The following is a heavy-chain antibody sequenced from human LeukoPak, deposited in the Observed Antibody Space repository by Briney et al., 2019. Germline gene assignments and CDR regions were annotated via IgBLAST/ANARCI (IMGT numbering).Heavy chain of an antibody. Sequence: ASVKVSCKASGYTFTSYYMHWVRQAPGQGLEWMGIINPSGGSTSYAQRFQGRVTMTRDMSTSTVYMELSSLRSEDTAVYYCAREGAPKRTWRSRKNWFDPWGQGTLVTVSS. CDR2: INPSGGST. V-gene: IGHV1-46*01. D-gene: IGHD3-16*01. CDR3: AREGAPKRTWRSRKNWFDP. CDR1: GYTFTSYY. J-gene: IGHJ5*02.